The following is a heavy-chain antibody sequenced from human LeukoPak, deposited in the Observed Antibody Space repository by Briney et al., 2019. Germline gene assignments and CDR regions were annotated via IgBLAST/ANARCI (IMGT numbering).Heavy chain of an antibody. CDR3: AKAGWSYYFDY. D-gene: IGHD6-19*01. CDR2: IRVGGDT. J-gene: IGHJ4*02. Sequence: GGSLRLSCAVSGFTFSSYAMSWVRQAPGKGLEWVSAIRVGGDTYYAASVQGRFIISKDNSKNTMYLQMNSLADDDTAVYYCAKAGWSYYFDYWGQGTLVTVSS. CDR1: GFTFSSYA. V-gene: IGHV3-23*01.